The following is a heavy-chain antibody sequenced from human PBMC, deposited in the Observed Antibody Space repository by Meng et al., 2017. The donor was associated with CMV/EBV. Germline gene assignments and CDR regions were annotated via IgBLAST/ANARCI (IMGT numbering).Heavy chain of an antibody. V-gene: IGHV1-2*02. J-gene: IGHJ4*02. Sequence: KVSCKASGYTFTGYYMHWVRQAPGQGLEWMGWINPNSGGTNYAQKFQGRVTMTRDTSISTAYMELSRLRSDDTAVYYCARDWKQQPVRGDYWGQGTLVTVSS. D-gene: IGHD6-13*01. CDR1: GYTFTGYY. CDR2: INPNSGGT. CDR3: ARDWKQQPVRGDY.